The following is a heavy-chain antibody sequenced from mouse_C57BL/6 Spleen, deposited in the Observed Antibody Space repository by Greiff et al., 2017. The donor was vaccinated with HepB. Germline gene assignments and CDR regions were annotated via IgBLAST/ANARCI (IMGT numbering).Heavy chain of an antibody. V-gene: IGHV1-69*01. J-gene: IGHJ3*01. D-gene: IGHD2-2*01. CDR2: IDPSDSYT. CDR3: ARGNYGYDVAY. CDR1: GYTFTRYW. Sequence: VQLQQPGAELVMPGASVKLSCKASGYTFTRYWMHWVKQRPGQGLEWIGEIDPSDSYTNYNQKFKGKSTLTVDKSSSTAYMQLSSLTSEDSAVYYCARGNYGYDVAYWGQGTLVTVSA.